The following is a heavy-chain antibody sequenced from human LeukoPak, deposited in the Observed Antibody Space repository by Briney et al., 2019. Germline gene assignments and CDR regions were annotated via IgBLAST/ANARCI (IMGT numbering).Heavy chain of an antibody. CDR3: ARDDGVDYDYVWGSYGIDY. J-gene: IGHJ4*02. CDR2: IWYDGSNK. CDR1: GFTFSSYG. V-gene: IGHV3-33*01. D-gene: IGHD3-16*01. Sequence: GGSLRLSCAASGFTFSSYGMHWVRQAPGKGLEWVAVIWYDGSNKYYADSVKGRFTISRDNSKNMLYLQMNSLRAEDTAVYYCARDDGVDYDYVWGSYGIDYWGQGTLVTVSS.